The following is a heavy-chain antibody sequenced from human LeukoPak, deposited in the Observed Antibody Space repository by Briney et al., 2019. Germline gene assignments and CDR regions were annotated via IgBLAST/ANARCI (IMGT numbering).Heavy chain of an antibody. V-gene: IGHV3-23*01. Sequence: GGSLRLSCAASGFTFSSYAMSWVRQAPGKGLEWVSAISGSGGSTYYADSVKGRFTISRDNSKNTLYLQMTSLRAEDTAVYYCAKRYASYYDSSGPLCFDYWGQGTLVTVSS. CDR3: AKRYASYYDSSGPLCFDY. CDR1: GFTFSSYA. CDR2: ISGSGGST. J-gene: IGHJ4*02. D-gene: IGHD3-22*01.